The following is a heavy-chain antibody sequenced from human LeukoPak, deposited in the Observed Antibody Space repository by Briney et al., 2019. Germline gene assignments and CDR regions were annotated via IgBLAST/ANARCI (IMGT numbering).Heavy chain of an antibody. D-gene: IGHD1-26*01. CDR2: IPYDGSNK. CDR1: GFTFSSYG. V-gene: IGHV3-30*03. CDR3: ATSGIVGATWGEVQSDY. J-gene: IGHJ4*02. Sequence: GGSLRLSCAASGFTFSSYGMHWVRQAPGKGLEWVAVIPYDGSNKYYADSVKGRFTISRDNSKNTLYLQMNSLRAEDTAVYYCATSGIVGATWGEVQSDYWGQGTLVTVSS.